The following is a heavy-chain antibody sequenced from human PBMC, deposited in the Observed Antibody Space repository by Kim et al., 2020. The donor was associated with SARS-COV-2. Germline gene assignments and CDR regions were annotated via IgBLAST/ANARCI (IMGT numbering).Heavy chain of an antibody. CDR3: ARGNGRVVVAAFDY. CDR1: GFTFSSYA. Sequence: GGSLRLSCAASGFTFSSYAMHWVRQAPGKGLEWVAVISYDGSNKYYADSVKGRFTISRDNSKNTLYLQMNSLRAEDTAVYYCARGNGRVVVAAFDYWGQG. D-gene: IGHD2-15*01. V-gene: IGHV3-30*04. J-gene: IGHJ4*02. CDR2: ISYDGSNK.